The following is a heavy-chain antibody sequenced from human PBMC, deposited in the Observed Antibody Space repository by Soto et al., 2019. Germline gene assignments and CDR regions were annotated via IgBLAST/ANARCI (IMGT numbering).Heavy chain of an antibody. CDR3: ARGYCSGGSCYGSSNWFDP. CDR2: IYYSGST. J-gene: IGHJ5*02. D-gene: IGHD2-15*01. CDR1: GDSISGYY. V-gene: IGHV4-59*12. Sequence: PSETLSLTCTVSGDSISGYYWSWIRQPPGKGLEWIGYIYYSGSTNYNPSLKSRVTISVDTSKNQFSLKLSSVTAADTAVYYCARGYCSGGSCYGSSNWFDPWGQGTLVTVSS.